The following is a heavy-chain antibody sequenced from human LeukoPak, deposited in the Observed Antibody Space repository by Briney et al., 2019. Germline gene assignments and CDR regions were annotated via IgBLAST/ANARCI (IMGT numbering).Heavy chain of an antibody. CDR3: ARGELGLYCSSTSCSYFDY. D-gene: IGHD2-2*01. CDR1: GFTFSSDS. J-gene: IGHJ4*02. CDR2: IGSSSSTI. V-gene: IGHV3-48*01. Sequence: GGSLRLSCAASGFTFSSDSMNWVRQAPGKGLEWVSYIGSSSSTIYYADSVKGRFTISRDNAKKSLYLQMDSLRAEDTAVYYCARGELGLYCSSTSCSYFDYWGQGTLVTVSS.